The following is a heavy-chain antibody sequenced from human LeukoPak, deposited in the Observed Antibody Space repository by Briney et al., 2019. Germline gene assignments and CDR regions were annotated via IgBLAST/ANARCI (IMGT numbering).Heavy chain of an antibody. CDR2: IYNSANT. CDR3: ARHSRSAYTGYENAFDI. CDR1: GDSISSSSYC. J-gene: IGHJ3*02. D-gene: IGHD5-12*01. Sequence: SSETLSLTCTVSGDSISSSSYCWDWIRQPPGKGLEWIGNIYNSANTHYNPSLKTRITMSVDTSKNQFSLKLNSVTAAYTGVYYCARHSRSAYTGYENAFDIWGRGTMVTVSS. V-gene: IGHV4-39*01.